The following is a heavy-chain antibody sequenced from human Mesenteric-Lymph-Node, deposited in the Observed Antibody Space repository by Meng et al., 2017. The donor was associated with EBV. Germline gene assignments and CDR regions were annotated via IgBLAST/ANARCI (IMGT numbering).Heavy chain of an antibody. D-gene: IGHD3-10*01. J-gene: IGHJ4*02. CDR1: GFTFSTYA. V-gene: IGHV3-23*04. Sequence: EVQLVESGGAVVQPGGSLRLSCAASGFTFSTYAMSWVRQAPGKGLEWVSLITNSGDDTYYAGSVKGRFTISRDNSKNMLYLHMNSLSAEDTAVYYCATTTMIRVWDWGQGTLVTVSS. CDR2: ITNSGDDT. CDR3: ATTTMIRVWD.